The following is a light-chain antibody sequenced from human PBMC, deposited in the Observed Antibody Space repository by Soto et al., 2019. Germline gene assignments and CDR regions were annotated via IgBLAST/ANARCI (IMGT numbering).Light chain of an antibody. Sequence: EIVLTQSPGTLSLSPGERATLSCRASQSVSSSYLAWYQQKPGQAPRLLIYGASSRATGIPDRFSGSGSGTDFTLTISRLEPEDFAVYYCQQYGSSPETFGQGNKVDSK. V-gene: IGKV3-20*01. CDR3: QQYGSSPET. CDR1: QSVSSSY. J-gene: IGKJ1*01. CDR2: GAS.